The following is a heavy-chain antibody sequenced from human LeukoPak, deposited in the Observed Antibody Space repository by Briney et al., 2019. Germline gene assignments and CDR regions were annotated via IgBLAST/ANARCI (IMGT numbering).Heavy chain of an antibody. D-gene: IGHD5-18*01. CDR3: AREDVDTAMVKRYYYYGMDV. CDR1: GGTFSSYA. J-gene: IGHJ6*02. CDR2: IIPILGIA. Sequence: SVKVSCKASGGTFSSYAISWVRQAPGQGLEWMGRIIPILGIANYAQKFQGRVTITADKSTSTAYMELSSLRSEDTAVYYCAREDVDTAMVKRYYYYGMDVWSQGTTVTVSS. V-gene: IGHV1-69*04.